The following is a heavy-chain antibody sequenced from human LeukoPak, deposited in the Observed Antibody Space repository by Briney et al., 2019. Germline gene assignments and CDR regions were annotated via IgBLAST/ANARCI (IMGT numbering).Heavy chain of an antibody. CDR3: ARGLGRQQLVSPFDF. CDR2: IYHSGTI. Sequence: SETLSLTCTVSGYSISSGYYWGWIRQPPGKGLEWLASIYHSGTIYYNPSLKSRVTISVDTSKNQFSLKLTSVTAADTAVYYCARGLGRQQLVSPFDFWGQGALVTVSS. D-gene: IGHD6-13*01. CDR1: GYSISSGYY. V-gene: IGHV4-38-2*02. J-gene: IGHJ4*02.